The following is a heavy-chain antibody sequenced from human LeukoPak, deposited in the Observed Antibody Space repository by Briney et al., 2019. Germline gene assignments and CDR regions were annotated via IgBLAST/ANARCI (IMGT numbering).Heavy chain of an antibody. Sequence: GGSLRLSCAASGFTFSSYGMHWVRQAPGKGLEWVAVISYDGSNKYYADSVKGRFTISRDNSKNTLYLQMNSLRAEDTAVYYCAKDWALASWIQLWLQGAYYYGMDVWGQGTTVTVS. J-gene: IGHJ6*02. CDR3: AKDWALASWIQLWLQGAYYYGMDV. D-gene: IGHD5-18*01. CDR1: GFTFSSYG. V-gene: IGHV3-30*18. CDR2: ISYDGSNK.